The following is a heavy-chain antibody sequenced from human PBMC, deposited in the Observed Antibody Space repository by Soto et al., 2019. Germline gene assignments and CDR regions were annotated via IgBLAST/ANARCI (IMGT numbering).Heavy chain of an antibody. CDR2: IVVGSGNT. D-gene: IGHD1-26*01. CDR3: AAGRWELSPYY. J-gene: IGHJ4*02. CDR1: GFTFTSSA. Sequence: SVKVSCKASGFTFTSSAVQWVRQTRGQRLEWIGWIVVGSGNTNYAQKFQERVIITRDMSTSTAYMELSSLRSEDTAVYYCAAGRWELSPYYWGQGTLVTVSS. V-gene: IGHV1-58*01.